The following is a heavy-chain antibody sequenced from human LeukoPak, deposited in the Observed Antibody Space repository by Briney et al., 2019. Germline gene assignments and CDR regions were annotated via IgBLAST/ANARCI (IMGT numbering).Heavy chain of an antibody. Sequence: SETLSLTCAVSGYSISSGYYRGWIRQPPGKGLEWIGSIYHSGSTYYNPSLKSRVTISVDTSKNQFSLKLSSVTAADTAVYYCARQACSGGSCYYHYYYYMDVWGKGTTVTVSS. V-gene: IGHV4-38-2*01. D-gene: IGHD2-15*01. CDR3: ARQACSGGSCYYHYYYYMDV. J-gene: IGHJ6*03. CDR1: GYSISSGYY. CDR2: IYHSGST.